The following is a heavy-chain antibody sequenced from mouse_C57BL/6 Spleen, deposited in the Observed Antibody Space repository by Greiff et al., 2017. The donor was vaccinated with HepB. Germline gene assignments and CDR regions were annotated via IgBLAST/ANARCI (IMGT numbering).Heavy chain of an antibody. J-gene: IGHJ4*01. D-gene: IGHD1-1*01. V-gene: IGHV1-55*01. CDR1: GYTFTSYW. Sequence: QVQLQQPGAELVKPGASVKMSCKASGYTFTSYWITWVKQRPGQGLEWIGDIYPGSGSTNYNEKFKSKATLTVDTSSSTAYMQLSSLTSEDSAVYYWARLITTVVATDAMDYWGQGTSVTVSS. CDR2: IYPGSGST. CDR3: ARLITTVVATDAMDY.